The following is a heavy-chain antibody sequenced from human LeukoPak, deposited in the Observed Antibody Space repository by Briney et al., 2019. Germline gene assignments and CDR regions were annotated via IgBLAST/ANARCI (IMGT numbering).Heavy chain of an antibody. V-gene: IGHV3-23*01. CDR1: GFPFARYA. J-gene: IGHJ4*02. D-gene: IGHD1-20*01. CDR2: ISGGGGGK. CDR3: ARQNNWNYVFFH. Sequence: GGSLRLSCAVSGFPFARYAMSWVRQAPGKGLEWVPAISGGGGGKYYADSVKGRFTISRDNSKDTLYLQMNSLRAEDTAKYFCARQNNWNYVFFHWGQGTLVTVSS.